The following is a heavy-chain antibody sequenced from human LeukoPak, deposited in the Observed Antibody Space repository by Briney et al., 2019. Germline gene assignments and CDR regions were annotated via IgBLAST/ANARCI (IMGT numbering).Heavy chain of an antibody. Sequence: GGSLRLSCAASGFTFSSCSMNWVRQAPGKGLEWVSYISSSSSTIYYADSVKGRFTISRDNAKNSLYLQMNSLRAEDTAVYYCARDYWGYSYGYGYWGQGTLVTVSS. J-gene: IGHJ4*02. CDR3: ARDYWGYSYGYGY. D-gene: IGHD5-18*01. CDR2: ISSSSSTI. CDR1: GFTFSSCS. V-gene: IGHV3-48*01.